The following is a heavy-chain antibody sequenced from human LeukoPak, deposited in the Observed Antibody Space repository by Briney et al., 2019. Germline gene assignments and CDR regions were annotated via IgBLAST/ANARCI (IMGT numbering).Heavy chain of an antibody. CDR2: IRFDGSYK. CDR1: GFTFNSYG. J-gene: IGHJ5*02. CDR3: ASSNPRFLWYSHLES. Sequence: GGSLRLSCAASGFTFNSYGMHWVRQAPGKGLEWVAFIRFDGSYKYYADSVKGRFTVSRDNSKNTLSLQMNSLRPEDTAVYYCASSNPRFLWYSHLESWGQGTLVTVSS. V-gene: IGHV3-30*02. D-gene: IGHD6-13*01.